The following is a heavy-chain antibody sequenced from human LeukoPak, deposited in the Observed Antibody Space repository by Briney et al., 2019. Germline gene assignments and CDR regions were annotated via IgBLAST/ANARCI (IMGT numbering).Heavy chain of an antibody. J-gene: IGHJ4*02. V-gene: IGHV4-31*03. CDR3: AGATARYRLFDY. CDR2: IYYSGNT. D-gene: IGHD1-26*01. Sequence: SETLSLTCTVSGGSVSSGGYYWNWIRQHPGKGLEWIGYIYYSGNTYYNPSLKSRVTISVDTSKNQFSLKLSSVTAADTAVYYCAGATARYRLFDYWGQGPLVTVSS. CDR1: GGSVSSGGYY.